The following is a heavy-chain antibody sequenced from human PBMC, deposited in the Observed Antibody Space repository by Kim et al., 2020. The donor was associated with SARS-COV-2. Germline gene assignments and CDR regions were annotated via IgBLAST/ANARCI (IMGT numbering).Heavy chain of an antibody. CDR3: AREWNCAY. CDR1: GFTFSNYW. CDR2: IKQDGSEK. Sequence: GGSLRLSCAASGFTFSNYWMTWVRQAPGKGLEWVANIKQDGSEKYYVDSVKGRFTISRENAKNSLYLQMDILRAEDTAVYYCAREWNCAYWGQGTLVTVSS. D-gene: IGHD1-7*01. J-gene: IGHJ4*02. V-gene: IGHV3-7*03.